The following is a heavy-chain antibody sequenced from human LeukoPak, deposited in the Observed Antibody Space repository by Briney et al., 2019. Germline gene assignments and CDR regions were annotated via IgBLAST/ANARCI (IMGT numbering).Heavy chain of an antibody. CDR1: GFTFGDYA. CDR3: ARNIRQGRVTIFGGVYYYVDV. Sequence: PGGSLRLSCTASGFTFGDYAMSWFRQAPGKGLEWVGFIRSKAYRGTTEYAASVKGRFTISRDDSKTIAYLQMNSLKTEDTAVYYCARNIRQGRVTIFGGVYYYVDVWGKGTTVTVSS. CDR2: IRSKAYRGTT. D-gene: IGHD3-3*01. J-gene: IGHJ6*03. V-gene: IGHV3-49*03.